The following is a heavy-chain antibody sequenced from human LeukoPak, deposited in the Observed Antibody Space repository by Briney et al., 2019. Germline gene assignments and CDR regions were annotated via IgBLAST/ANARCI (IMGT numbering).Heavy chain of an antibody. CDR3: ARDRAYTMDV. CDR1: GFAFSTYR. V-gene: IGHV3-74*01. D-gene: IGHD4-11*01. CDR2: IKIDGSST. Sequence: PGRSLRLSCAASGFAFSTYRMHWVRQAPGKGLVWVSNIKIDGSSTTYADSVKGRFTISRDNAKNTLYLQMNNLRAEDTAVYYCARDRAYTMDVWGQGTTVTVSS. J-gene: IGHJ6*02.